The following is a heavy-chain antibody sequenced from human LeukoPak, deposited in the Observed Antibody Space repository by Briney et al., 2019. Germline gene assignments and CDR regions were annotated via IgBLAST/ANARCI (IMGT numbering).Heavy chain of an antibody. J-gene: IGHJ6*02. V-gene: IGHV3-23*01. CDR3: ARGLRGYYYYAMDV. CDR2: ISGSGGST. D-gene: IGHD3-10*01. CDR1: GFTFSDHY. Sequence: GGSLRLSCEVSGFTFSDHYMSWVRQAPGKGLEWVSAISGSGGSTYYADSVKGRFTISRDNSKNTLYLQVNSLRAEDTAVYYCARGLRGYYYYAMDVWGQGTTVTVSS.